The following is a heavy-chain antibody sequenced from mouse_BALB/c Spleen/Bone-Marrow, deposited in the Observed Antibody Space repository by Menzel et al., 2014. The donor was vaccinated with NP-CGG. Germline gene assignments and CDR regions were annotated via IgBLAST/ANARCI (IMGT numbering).Heavy chain of an antibody. D-gene: IGHD2-3*01. CDR3: ARALGDGHYYAMDY. CDR2: IDPSDSET. J-gene: IGHJ4*01. CDR1: GYTFXSYW. Sequence: QVQLQQPGAELVKPGAPVKLSCKASGYTFXSYWMNWVKQRPGRGLEWIGRIDPSDSETHYNQKFKDKATLTVDKSSSTAYIQLSSLTSEDSAVYYCARALGDGHYYAMDYWGQGTSVTVSS. V-gene: IGHV1-69*02.